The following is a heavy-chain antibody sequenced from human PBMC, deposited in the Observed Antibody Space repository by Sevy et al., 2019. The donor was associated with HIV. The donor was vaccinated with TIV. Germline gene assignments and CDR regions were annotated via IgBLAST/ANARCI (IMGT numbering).Heavy chain of an antibody. D-gene: IGHD3-22*01. Sequence: GGSLRLSCAASGFTFSSYAMSWVRQAPGKGLEWVSAISGSGGSTYFADSVKGRFTISRDNSKNTLYLQMNSLRAEDTAVYYCAKGRTYYDTGGRPDYWRQGTLVTVSS. J-gene: IGHJ4*02. CDR2: ISGSGGST. V-gene: IGHV3-23*01. CDR1: GFTFSSYA. CDR3: AKGRTYYDTGGRPDY.